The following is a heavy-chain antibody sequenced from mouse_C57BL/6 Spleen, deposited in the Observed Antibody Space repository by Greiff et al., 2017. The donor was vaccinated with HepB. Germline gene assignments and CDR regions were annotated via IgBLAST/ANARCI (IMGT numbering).Heavy chain of an antibody. CDR2: IYPGDGDT. CDR1: GYAFSSYW. V-gene: IGHV1-80*01. D-gene: IGHD4-1*01. CDR3: ARDWDVGNAMDY. Sequence: VQLQQSGAELVKPGASVKISCKASGYAFSSYWMNWVKQRPGKGLEWIGQIYPGDGDTTYNGKFKGKATLTADKSSSTAYMQLSSLTSEDSAVYFCARDWDVGNAMDYWGQGTSVTVSS. J-gene: IGHJ4*01.